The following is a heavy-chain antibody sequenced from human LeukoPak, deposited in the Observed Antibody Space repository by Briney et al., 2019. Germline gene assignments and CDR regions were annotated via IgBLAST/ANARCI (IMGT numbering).Heavy chain of an antibody. D-gene: IGHD1-26*01. J-gene: IGHJ4*02. CDR3: GGNRVGAKRFDY. Sequence: ASETLSLTCAVYGGSFSGYYWSWIRQPPGKGLEWIGEINHSGSTDYNPSLKSRVTISVDTSKNQFSLKLSSVTAAVTAVYYCGGNRVGAKRFDYWGQGTLVTVSS. CDR2: INHSGST. V-gene: IGHV4-34*01. CDR1: GGSFSGYY.